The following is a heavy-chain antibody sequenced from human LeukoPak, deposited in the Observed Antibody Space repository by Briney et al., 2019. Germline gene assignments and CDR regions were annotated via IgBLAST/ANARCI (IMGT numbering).Heavy chain of an antibody. CDR2: IYYSGST. CDR1: GGSITSSSYY. CDR3: ARRHFGSTLRDY. V-gene: IGHV4-39*01. J-gene: IGHJ4*02. Sequence: PSETLSLTCNVSGGSITSSSYYWGWIRQPPGQGLEWIGNIYYSGSTSYNPSLKSRVTISVDTSKNQFSLKLTSVTAADTAVYYCARRHFGSTLRDYWGQGTLVTVSS. D-gene: IGHD6-6*01.